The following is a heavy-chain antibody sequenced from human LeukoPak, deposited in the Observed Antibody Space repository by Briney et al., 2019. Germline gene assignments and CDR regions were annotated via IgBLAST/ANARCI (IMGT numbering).Heavy chain of an antibody. CDR3: AKGRAVEVVAAFNY. CDR2: ISGSGAST. J-gene: IGHJ4*02. V-gene: IGHV3-23*01. CDR1: GFTFSNYA. Sequence: GGSLRLSCAASGFTFSNYAMSWLRHAPGEGLEWVSAISGSGASTYYADYVRGRFTISRDNSKNTLYLQMNSLRAEDTAIYYCAKGRAVEVVAAFNYWGQGTVVTVSS. D-gene: IGHD2-15*01.